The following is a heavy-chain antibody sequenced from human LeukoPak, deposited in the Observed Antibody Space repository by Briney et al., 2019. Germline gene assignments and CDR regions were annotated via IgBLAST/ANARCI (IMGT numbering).Heavy chain of an antibody. Sequence: GGSLRLSCAASGFPFSSYAMGWVRQAPGKGLEWVSAISGSGDSTYYADSVKGRFTISRDNSKNTLYLQMNSLRAEDTAVYYCVKLVGVGELFWGHFLEDFWGQGTLVTVSS. CDR3: VKLVGVGELFWGHFLEDF. CDR2: ISGSGDST. CDR1: GFPFSSYA. J-gene: IGHJ4*02. D-gene: IGHD3-10*01. V-gene: IGHV3-23*01.